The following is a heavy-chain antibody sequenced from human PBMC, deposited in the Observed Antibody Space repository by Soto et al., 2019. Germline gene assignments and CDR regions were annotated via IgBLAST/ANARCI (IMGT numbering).Heavy chain of an antibody. CDR3: ARTLDHPEYYA. CDR2: IYYSGST. J-gene: IGHJ5*02. D-gene: IGHD3-3*01. Sequence: QVQLQESGPGLVKPSETLSLTCTVSGDSIISYYWSWIREPPVKGLEWIGYIYYSGSTNYNPSLKSRVTISVDTSKNQCSLKLRSVTAADTAGYYCARTLDHPEYYAWGQGTLVTVSS. V-gene: IGHV4-59*01. CDR1: GDSIISYY.